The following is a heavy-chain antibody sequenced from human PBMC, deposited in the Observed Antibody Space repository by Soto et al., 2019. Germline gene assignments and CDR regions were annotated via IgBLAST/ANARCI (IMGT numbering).Heavy chain of an antibody. CDR1: CGSISSYY. J-gene: IGHJ3*02. D-gene: IGHD6-13*01. CDR3: SRDRAAAGYDAFDI. Sequence: SETLSLTCTVSCGSISSYYWSWIRQPPGKGLEWIGYIYYSGSTNYNPSLKSRVTISVDTSKNQFSLKLSSVTAADTAVYYCSRDRAAAGYDAFDICGHGTMFTLSS. CDR2: IYYSGST. V-gene: IGHV4-59*01.